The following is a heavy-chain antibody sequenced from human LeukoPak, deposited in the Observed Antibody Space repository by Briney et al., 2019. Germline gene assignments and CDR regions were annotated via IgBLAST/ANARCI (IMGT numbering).Heavy chain of an antibody. J-gene: IGHJ4*02. Sequence: SVKVSCKASGGTFSSYAISWVRQAPGQGLEWMGGIIPIFGTANYAQKFQGRVTMTRNTSISTAYMELSSLRSEDTAVNYCARARGYCSSTSCYPFGYWGQGTLVTVSS. D-gene: IGHD2-2*01. CDR1: GGTFSSYA. CDR3: ARARGYCSSTSCYPFGY. V-gene: IGHV1-69*05. CDR2: IIPIFGTA.